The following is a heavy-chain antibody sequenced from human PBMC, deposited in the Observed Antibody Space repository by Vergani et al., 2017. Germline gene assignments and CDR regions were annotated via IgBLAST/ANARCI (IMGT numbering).Heavy chain of an antibody. J-gene: IGHJ4*02. CDR2: IYPGDSDT. D-gene: IGHD6-6*01. CDR1: GYSFTSYW. Sequence: EVQLVQSGAEVKQPGESLTISCKGSGYSFTSYWIGWVRQMPGKGLEWMGIIYPGDSDTRYSPSFQGQVTISTDKSISTAYLQWSSLKAADTAVYYCARRKPIGTAACLADYWGQGTLVTVSS. CDR3: ARRKPIGTAACLADY. V-gene: IGHV5-51*03.